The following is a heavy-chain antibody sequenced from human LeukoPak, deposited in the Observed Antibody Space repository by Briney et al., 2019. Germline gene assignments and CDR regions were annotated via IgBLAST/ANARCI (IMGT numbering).Heavy chain of an antibody. Sequence: GSLRLSCVDSGFTFGSYNMNWVRLAPGKGLEWVASISISGTYIYYADSVKGRFTISRDNAKNSLYLQMNSLRAEDTAVYYCARGRMTTVPVDYWGQGTLVTVSS. J-gene: IGHJ4*02. CDR3: ARGRMTTVPVDY. V-gene: IGHV3-21*01. CDR1: GFTFGSYN. CDR2: ISISGTYI. D-gene: IGHD4-11*01.